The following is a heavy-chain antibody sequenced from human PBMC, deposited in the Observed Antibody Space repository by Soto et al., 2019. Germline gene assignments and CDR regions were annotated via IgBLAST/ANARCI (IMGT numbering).Heavy chain of an antibody. CDR1: GYSFTSYW. CDR3: ARHPYYYDSSGYYYNWFDP. D-gene: IGHD3-22*01. Sequence: GESLKISCKGSGYSFTSYWISWVRQMPGKGLEWMGRIDPSDSYTNYSPSFQGHVTISADKSISTAYLQWSSLKASDTAMYYCARHPYYYDSSGYYYNWFDPWGQGTLVTVSS. V-gene: IGHV5-10-1*01. CDR2: IDPSDSYT. J-gene: IGHJ5*02.